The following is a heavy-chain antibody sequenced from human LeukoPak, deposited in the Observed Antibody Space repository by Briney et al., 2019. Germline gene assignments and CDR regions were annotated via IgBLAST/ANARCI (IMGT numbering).Heavy chain of an antibody. CDR3: ARGTYGLRIDNWFDP. J-gene: IGHJ5*02. D-gene: IGHD1-26*01. Sequence: GGSLRLSCAASGFTLSSYCMHWVRQAPGKGLVWVSRINTDGSSTSYADSVKGRFTISRDNAKNTLYLKMNSLRAEDTAVYYCARGTYGLRIDNWFDPWGQGTLVTVSS. CDR1: GFTLSSYC. V-gene: IGHV3-74*01. CDR2: INTDGSST.